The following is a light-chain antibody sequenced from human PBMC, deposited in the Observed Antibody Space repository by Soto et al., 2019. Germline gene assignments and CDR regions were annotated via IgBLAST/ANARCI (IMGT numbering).Light chain of an antibody. CDR2: AAS. Sequence: DIQMTQSTSSLSASVGDRVTMTCRASQDIRNYVAWYQQKPGEVPKLLIYAASTLQSGVPARFSGGGFGTDFTLAISSLRPEDVASYYWQRYHSALLTVGPGTKVDLK. J-gene: IGKJ3*01. CDR3: QRYHSALLT. CDR1: QDIRNY. V-gene: IGKV1-27*01.